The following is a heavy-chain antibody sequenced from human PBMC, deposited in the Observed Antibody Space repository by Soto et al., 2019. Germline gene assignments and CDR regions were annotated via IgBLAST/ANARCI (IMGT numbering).Heavy chain of an antibody. D-gene: IGHD3-3*01. Sequence: EVQLLESGGGLVQPGGSLRLSCAASGFTFSSYAMSWVRQAPGKGLEWVSAISGSGGSTYYADSVKGRFTISRDNPKNTLYLQMNSVRAEDTAVYYCAKDLDYDFWSGYPYGMDVWGQGTTVTVSS. J-gene: IGHJ6*02. CDR3: AKDLDYDFWSGYPYGMDV. CDR2: ISGSGGST. V-gene: IGHV3-23*01. CDR1: GFTFSSYA.